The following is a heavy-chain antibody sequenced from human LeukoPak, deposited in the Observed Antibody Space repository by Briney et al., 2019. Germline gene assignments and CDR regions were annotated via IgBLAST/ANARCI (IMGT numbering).Heavy chain of an antibody. V-gene: IGHV1-18*01. CDR3: ARDRNFDWLFFDYYYYMDV. J-gene: IGHJ6*03. Sequence: GASVKVSCKASGYTFTSYGISWVRQAPGQGLEWMGWISAYNGNTNYAQKLQGRVTMTTDTSTSTAYMELRSLRSDDTAVYYCARDRNFDWLFFDYYYYMDVWGKGTTVTISS. CDR2: ISAYNGNT. D-gene: IGHD3-9*01. CDR1: GYTFTSYG.